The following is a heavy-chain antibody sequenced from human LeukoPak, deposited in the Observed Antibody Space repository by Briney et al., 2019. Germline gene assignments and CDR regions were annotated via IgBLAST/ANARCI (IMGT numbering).Heavy chain of an antibody. CDR2: ISSSGSTI. Sequence: PGGSLRLSCAASGFTFSSYEMNWVRQAPGKGLEWVSYISSSGSTIYYADSVKGRFTISRDNAKNSLYLQMNSLRAEDTALYYCAREGVIGYSSSSNYYYYMDVWGKGTTVTVSS. V-gene: IGHV3-48*03. CDR1: GFTFSSYE. CDR3: AREGVIGYSSSSNYYYYMDV. D-gene: IGHD6-13*01. J-gene: IGHJ6*03.